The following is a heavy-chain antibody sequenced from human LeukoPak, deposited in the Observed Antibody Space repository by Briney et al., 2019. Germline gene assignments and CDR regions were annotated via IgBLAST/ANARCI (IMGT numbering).Heavy chain of an antibody. D-gene: IGHD3-3*01. J-gene: IGHJ4*02. CDR1: GFTFSDYY. Sequence: GGSLRLSCVASGFTFSDYYMSWIRQAPGKGLEWVSYISSSGSTIYYADSVKGRFTISRDNAKNSLYLQMNSLRAEDTAVYYCARGSWYDFWSGYSVDYWGQGTLVTVSS. V-gene: IGHV3-11*04. CDR2: ISSSGSTI. CDR3: ARGSWYDFWSGYSVDY.